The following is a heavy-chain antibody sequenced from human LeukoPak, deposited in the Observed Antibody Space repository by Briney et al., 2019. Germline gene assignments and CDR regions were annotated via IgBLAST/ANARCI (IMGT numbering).Heavy chain of an antibody. Sequence: GGSLRLSCAASGLTFNNSVLTWVRQAPGKGLEWVSTITSSGNTTYYADSVRGRFTISRDNSHNTLFLQMNSLRVEDTAVYCCAHLVGTTPFDYWGQGTLVTVSS. CDR2: ITSSGNTT. CDR3: AHLVGTTPFDY. D-gene: IGHD1-26*01. J-gene: IGHJ4*02. V-gene: IGHV3-23*01. CDR1: GLTFNNSV.